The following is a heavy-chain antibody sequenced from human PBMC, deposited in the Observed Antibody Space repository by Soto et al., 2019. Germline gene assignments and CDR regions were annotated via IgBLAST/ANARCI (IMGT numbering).Heavy chain of an antibody. CDR1: GGPFNTFG. D-gene: IGHD2-2*01. CDR2: IILKYGTT. CDR3: ARTRQRRPVFYVDY. J-gene: IGHJ4*02. Sequence: QVQLMQSGAEVTKPGSSVKVSCKASGGPFNTFGISWVRQAPGQGLEWMGGIILKYGTTNYARRFQGRVTITADESTTTAYLELSSLRHDDTAIYYCARTRQRRPVFYVDYWGQGTPISVTS. V-gene: IGHV1-69*01.